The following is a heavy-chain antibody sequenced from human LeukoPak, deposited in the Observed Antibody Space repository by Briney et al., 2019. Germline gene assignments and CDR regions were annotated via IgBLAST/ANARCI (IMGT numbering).Heavy chain of an antibody. D-gene: IGHD3-9*01. CDR3: ARANYDILTGLRFDP. CDR1: GGTFSSYA. V-gene: IGHV1-69*04. CDR2: IIPILGIA. Sequence: ASVKVSCKASGGTFSSYAISWVRQAPGQGLEWMGRIIPILGIANYAQKLQGRVTMTTDTSTSTAYMELRSLRSDDTAVYYCARANYDILTGLRFDPWGQGTLVTVSS. J-gene: IGHJ5*02.